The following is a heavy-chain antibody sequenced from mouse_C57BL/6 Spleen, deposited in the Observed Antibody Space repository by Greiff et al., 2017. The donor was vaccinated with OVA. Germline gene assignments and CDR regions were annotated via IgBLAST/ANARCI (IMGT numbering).Heavy chain of an antibody. D-gene: IGHD2-1*01. CDR2: IYPGDGDT. Sequence: VKLQESGPELVKPGASVKISCKASGYAFSSSWMNWVKQRPGKGLEWIGRIYPGDGDTNYNGKFKGKATLTADKSSSTAYMQLSSLTSEDSAVYFCARVYGNFFDYWGQGTTLTVSS. J-gene: IGHJ2*01. CDR3: ARVYGNFFDY. V-gene: IGHV1-82*01. CDR1: GYAFSSSW.